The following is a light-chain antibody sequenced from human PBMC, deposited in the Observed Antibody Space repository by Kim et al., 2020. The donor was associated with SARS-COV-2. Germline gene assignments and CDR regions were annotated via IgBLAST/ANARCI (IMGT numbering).Light chain of an antibody. CDR3: ISYTSSSTLV. CDR2: DVS. Sequence: QSALAQPASVSGSPGQSITISCTGTSSDVGGYNYVSWYQQHPGKAPKLMIYDVSKRPSGVSSRFSGSKSGNTASLTISGLQAEDEADYYCISYTSSSTLVFGGGTKLTVL. V-gene: IGLV2-14*03. CDR1: SSDVGGYNY. J-gene: IGLJ3*02.